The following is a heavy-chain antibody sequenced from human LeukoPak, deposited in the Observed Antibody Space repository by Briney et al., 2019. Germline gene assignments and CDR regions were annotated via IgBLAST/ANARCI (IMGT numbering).Heavy chain of an antibody. CDR3: ARAPLSSAYLHYYSMDV. CDR2: IYYSGKS. J-gene: IGHJ6*03. V-gene: IGHV4-39*07. D-gene: IGHD3-3*01. CDR1: GGSISSSTDF. Sequence: SETLSLTCTVSGGSISSSTDFWGSLRQPPGKGREWNGSIYYSGKSYYNVSLKSRVTISVDTSNNQFSLKLSSVTAADRALYYCARAPLSSAYLHYYSMDVWGKGTTVSVCS.